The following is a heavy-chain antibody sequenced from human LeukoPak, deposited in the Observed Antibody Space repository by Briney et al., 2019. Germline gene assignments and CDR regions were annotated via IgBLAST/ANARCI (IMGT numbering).Heavy chain of an antibody. J-gene: IGHJ6*02. V-gene: IGHV3-21*01. Sequence: GGSLRLSCAASGFTFSSYTMNWVRLAPGKGLEWVSSISSRSSYMYYADSVKGRFTISRDNAKNSLHLQMSSLRAEDTAIYYCARVGPEPPFYFYGLDVWGQGTTVTASS. CDR2: ISSRSSYM. CDR3: ARVGPEPPFYFYGLDV. CDR1: GFTFSSYT.